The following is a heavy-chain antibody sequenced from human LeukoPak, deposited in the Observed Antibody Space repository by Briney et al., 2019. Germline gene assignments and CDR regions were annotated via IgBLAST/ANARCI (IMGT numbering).Heavy chain of an antibody. Sequence: PGESLKISCKGSGYSFTSYWIGWVRQMPGKGLEWMGIIYPGDSDTRYSPSFQGQVAISADMSISTAYLQWSSLKASDTAMYYCARHRAAVTTSPFDYWGQGTLVTVSS. V-gene: IGHV5-51*01. CDR1: GYSFTSYW. CDR2: IYPGDSDT. CDR3: ARHRAAVTTSPFDY. D-gene: IGHD4-11*01. J-gene: IGHJ4*02.